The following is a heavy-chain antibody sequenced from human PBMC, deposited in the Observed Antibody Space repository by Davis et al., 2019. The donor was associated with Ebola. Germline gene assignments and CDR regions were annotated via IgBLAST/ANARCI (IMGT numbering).Heavy chain of an antibody. CDR2: ISSSSSYT. CDR3: ARDTHYGELLYYYGMDV. D-gene: IGHD4-17*01. Sequence: GGSLRLSCAASGFTFSDYYMSWIRQAPGKGLEWVSYISSSSSYTNYADSVKGRFTISRDNAKNSLYLQMNSLRAEDTAVYYCARDTHYGELLYYYGMDVWGQGTTVTVSS. J-gene: IGHJ6*02. V-gene: IGHV3-11*06. CDR1: GFTFSDYY.